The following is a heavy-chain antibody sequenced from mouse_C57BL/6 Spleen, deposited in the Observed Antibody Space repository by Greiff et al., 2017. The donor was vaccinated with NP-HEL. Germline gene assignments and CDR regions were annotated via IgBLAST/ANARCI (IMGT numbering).Heavy chain of an antibody. CDR1: GYSITSDY. CDR2: ISYSGST. CDR3: ESGTYGSPWYFDV. D-gene: IGHD1-1*01. V-gene: IGHV3-8*01. J-gene: IGHJ1*03. Sequence: EVQLQESGPGLAKPSQTLSLTCSVTGYSITSDYWNWIRQFPGNKLEYMGYISYSGSTYYNPSLKSRISITRDTSKNQYYLQLNTVTTEDTATYYCESGTYGSPWYFDVWGTGTTVTVSS.